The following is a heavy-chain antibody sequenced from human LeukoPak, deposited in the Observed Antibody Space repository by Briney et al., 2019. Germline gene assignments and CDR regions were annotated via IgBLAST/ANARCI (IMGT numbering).Heavy chain of an antibody. Sequence: PSETLSLTCAVYGGSFSGYYWSWIRQPPGKGLEWIGIIYYSGSTYYNPSLKSRVTISVDTSKNQFSLKLSSVTAADTAVYYCARSTDYDSSGYYYPTYYYFDYWGQGTLVTVSS. J-gene: IGHJ4*02. CDR2: IYYSGST. D-gene: IGHD3-22*01. V-gene: IGHV4-34*01. CDR3: ARSTDYDSSGYYYPTYYYFDY. CDR1: GGSFSGYY.